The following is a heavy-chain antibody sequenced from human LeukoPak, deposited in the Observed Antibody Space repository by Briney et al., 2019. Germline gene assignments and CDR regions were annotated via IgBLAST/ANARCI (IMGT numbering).Heavy chain of an antibody. CDR3: AREGDPGSGYNYGNWLDP. CDR2: GYYSGTT. J-gene: IGHJ5*02. V-gene: IGHV4-59*01. D-gene: IGHD5-24*01. Sequence: SETLSLTCTGSGGSIKSNYWSWIRHPPGKRLEWIGYGYYSGTTNYNPSFKSRVTISLDTSKSQFSLKLRFVTTADTAVYYCAREGDPGSGYNYGNWLDPWGQGTLVTVSS. CDR1: GGSIKSNY.